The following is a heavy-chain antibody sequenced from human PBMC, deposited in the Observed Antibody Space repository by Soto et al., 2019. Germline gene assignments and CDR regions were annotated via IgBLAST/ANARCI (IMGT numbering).Heavy chain of an antibody. CDR1: RVSVSSGDYN. CDR3: ARDRPILAGVGAFDI. CDR2: ISNTGIP. J-gene: IGHJ3*02. Sequence: QVQLQESGRGLVEPSQTLSLTCTVSRVSVSSGDYNWGWVRQSPGKGLEWLGYISNTGIPDYCPSMKSLLTLSVDTSKNLFSLKLKSVTAADTAVYFCARDRPILAGVGAFDIWGQGTVVTVSP. D-gene: IGHD3-3*01. V-gene: IGHV4-30-4*08.